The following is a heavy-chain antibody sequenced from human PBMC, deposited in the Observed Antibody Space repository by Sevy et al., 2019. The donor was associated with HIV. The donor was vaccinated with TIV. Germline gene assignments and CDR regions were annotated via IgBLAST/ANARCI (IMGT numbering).Heavy chain of an antibody. Sequence: ASVKVSCKVSGYTLTELSMHWVRQAPGKGLEWMGGFDPEDGETIYEQKFQGRVTMTEDTSTDKAYMELSSLRSEDTAVYYCATERSDSSSWYQYYYYGMDVWGQGTTVTVSS. V-gene: IGHV1-24*01. J-gene: IGHJ6*02. D-gene: IGHD6-13*01. CDR2: FDPEDGET. CDR3: ATERSDSSSWYQYYYYGMDV. CDR1: GYTLTELS.